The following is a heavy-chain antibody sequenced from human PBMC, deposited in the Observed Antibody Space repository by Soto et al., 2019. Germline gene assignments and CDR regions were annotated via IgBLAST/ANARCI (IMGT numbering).Heavy chain of an antibody. J-gene: IGHJ4*02. CDR3: ERGEGSSWFYFDY. D-gene: IGHD6-13*01. V-gene: IGHV1-8*01. CDR2: MNPNSGNT. CDR1: GYTFTSYD. Sequence: SVKVSCKASGYTFTSYDINWGRQATGQGLEWMGWMNPNSGNTGYAQKFQGRVTMTRNTSISTPYMELSSLRSEDTAVYYCERGEGSSWFYFDYWGQGTLVTVSS.